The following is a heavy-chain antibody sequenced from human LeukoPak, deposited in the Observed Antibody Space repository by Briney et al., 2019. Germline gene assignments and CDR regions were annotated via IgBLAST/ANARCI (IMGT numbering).Heavy chain of an antibody. CDR3: ASLPARYYYGSGSRGMFDP. Sequence: SETLSLTCSVSGDSISSGSYYWACIRQPPGKGLEWIGSVYYSGSTYYNPSLKSRLTISVDTSKNRFSLKLSSVTAADTAVYYCASLPARYYYGSGSRGMFDPWGQGTLVTVSS. J-gene: IGHJ5*02. D-gene: IGHD3-10*01. CDR2: VYYSGST. V-gene: IGHV4-39*01. CDR1: GDSISSGSYY.